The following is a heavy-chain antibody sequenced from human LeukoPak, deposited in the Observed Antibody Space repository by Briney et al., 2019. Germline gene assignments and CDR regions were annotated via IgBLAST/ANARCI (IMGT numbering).Heavy chain of an antibody. CDR3: VKDGSGSYYTYYFDY. CDR1: GFTFSRYA. CDR2: ISSNGGST. V-gene: IGHV3-64D*06. J-gene: IGHJ4*02. Sequence: PGESLRLSCSASGFTFSRYAMHWVRQAPGKGLEYVSAISSNGGSTNYADSVKGRFTISRDNSKNTLYLQMSSLRAEDTAVYYCVKDGSGSYYTYYFDYWGQGTLVTVSS. D-gene: IGHD3-10*01.